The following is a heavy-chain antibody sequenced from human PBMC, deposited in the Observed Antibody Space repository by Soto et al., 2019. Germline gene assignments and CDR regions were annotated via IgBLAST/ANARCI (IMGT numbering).Heavy chain of an antibody. CDR2: INPSGGST. V-gene: IGHV1-46*03. D-gene: IGHD3-22*01. Sequence: ASVKVSCKASGYTFTSYYMHWVRQAPGQGLEWMGIINPSGGSTSYAQKFQGRVTMTRDTSTSTVYMELSSLRSEDTAVYYCARDSYYYDSSGYPTFDYWGQGTLDTVSS. J-gene: IGHJ4*02. CDR1: GYTFTSYY. CDR3: ARDSYYYDSSGYPTFDY.